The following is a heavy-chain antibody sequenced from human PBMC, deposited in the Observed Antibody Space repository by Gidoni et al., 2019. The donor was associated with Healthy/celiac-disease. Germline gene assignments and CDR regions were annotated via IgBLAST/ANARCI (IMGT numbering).Heavy chain of an antibody. CDR2: INHSGST. V-gene: IGHV4-34*01. Sequence: QVQLQQWGAGLLTPSETLSLTCAVYGGSFSGYYWSWIRQPPGKGLEWIGEINHSGSTNYNPSLKSRVTISVDTSKNQFSLKLSSVTAADTAVYYCARGRGKYSSSWLNWFDPWGQGTLVTVSS. J-gene: IGHJ5*02. CDR3: ARGRGKYSSSWLNWFDP. CDR1: GGSFSGYY. D-gene: IGHD6-13*01.